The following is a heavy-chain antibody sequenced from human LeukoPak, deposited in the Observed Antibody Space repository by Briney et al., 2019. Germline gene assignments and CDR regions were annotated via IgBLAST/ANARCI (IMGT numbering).Heavy chain of an antibody. V-gene: IGHV3-64*02. D-gene: IGHD3-10*01. CDR2: ISSNGGST. CDR3: ARDSGIPGEYYFDY. CDR1: GFTFSSYT. Sequence: PGGSLRLSCAASGFTFSSYTMHWVRQAPGKGLEYVSAISSNGGSTYYADSVKGRFTISRDNSKNTLYLQMGSLRAEDMAVYYCARDSGIPGEYYFDYWGQGTLVTVSS. J-gene: IGHJ4*02.